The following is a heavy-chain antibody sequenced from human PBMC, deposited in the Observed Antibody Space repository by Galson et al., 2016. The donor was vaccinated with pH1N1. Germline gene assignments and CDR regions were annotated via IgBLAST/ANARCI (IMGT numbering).Heavy chain of an antibody. CDR2: IYYSGHT. Sequence: ETLSLTCTVSSGSVSDGSFYWGWIRQPPGRGLEWIGNIYYSGHTYYNPSLKSRVAISVDTSKNKFSLTLTSVNVADTAVYYCARGVAWSSTWSQGTLITVSS. CDR1: SGSVSDGSFY. J-gene: IGHJ4*02. CDR3: ARGVAWSST. V-gene: IGHV4-39*01. D-gene: IGHD3-3*01.